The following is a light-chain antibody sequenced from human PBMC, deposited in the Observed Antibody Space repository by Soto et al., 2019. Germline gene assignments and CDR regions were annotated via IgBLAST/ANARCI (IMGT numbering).Light chain of an antibody. Sequence: QSVLTQPPSASETPGQRVTISCSGSSSNIGSNTVNWYQQFPGTAPNLLIYGNNQRPSGVPDRFSGSKSGTSASLAISGLQSDDKSAYFCAAWDDNLNAYVFGSGTKLT. J-gene: IGLJ1*01. V-gene: IGLV1-44*01. CDR2: GNN. CDR1: SSNIGSNT. CDR3: AAWDDNLNAYV.